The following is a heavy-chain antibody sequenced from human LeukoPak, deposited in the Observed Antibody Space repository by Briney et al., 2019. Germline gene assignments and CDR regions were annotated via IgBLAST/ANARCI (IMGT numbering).Heavy chain of an antibody. V-gene: IGHV3-21*01. J-gene: IGHJ5*02. Sequence: GGSLRLSCAASGFTLSNYDMNWVRQAPGEGLEWVSSISTSSRYIYYKDSVRGRFTISRDDAKNSLYLEMNSLRAEDTAVYYCARADCSSSTCYLRRGWFDPWGQGTLVTVSS. CDR2: ISTSSRYI. D-gene: IGHD2-2*01. CDR3: ARADCSSSTCYLRRGWFDP. CDR1: GFTLSNYD.